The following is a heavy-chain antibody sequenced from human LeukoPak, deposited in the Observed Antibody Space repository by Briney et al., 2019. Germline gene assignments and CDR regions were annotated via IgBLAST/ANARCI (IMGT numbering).Heavy chain of an antibody. Sequence: SETLSLTCAVYGGSFSGYYWSWIRQPPGKGLEWIGEINHSGSTNYNPSLKSRVTISVDTSKNQFSLKLSSVTAADTAVYYCARAIRDIVAVPVPRGNAFDIWGQGTMVTVSS. D-gene: IGHD2-2*01. CDR2: INHSGST. V-gene: IGHV4-34*01. CDR1: GGSFSGYY. CDR3: ARAIRDIVAVPVPRGNAFDI. J-gene: IGHJ3*02.